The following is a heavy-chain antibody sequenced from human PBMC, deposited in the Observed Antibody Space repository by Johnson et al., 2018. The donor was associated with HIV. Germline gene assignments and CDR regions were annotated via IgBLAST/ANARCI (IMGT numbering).Heavy chain of an antibody. J-gene: IGHJ3*02. CDR1: GFSFSGYG. CDR2: IRYDGSNK. V-gene: IGHV3-30*02. Sequence: QVQLVESGGGLIQPGGSLRLSCVASGFSFSGYGMHWVRQAPGKGLEWVAFIRYDGSNKYYADSGKGRFTISRDNSKNTLYLQMNSLRAEDTAVYYCARFGRGGSHAFDIWGQGTMVTVSS. CDR3: ARFGRGGSHAFDI. D-gene: IGHD5-24*01.